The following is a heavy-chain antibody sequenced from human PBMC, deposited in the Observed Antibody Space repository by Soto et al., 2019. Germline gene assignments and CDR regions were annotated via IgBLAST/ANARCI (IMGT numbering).Heavy chain of an antibody. D-gene: IGHD6-13*01. CDR1: GYTFTSYY. J-gene: IGHJ4*02. CDR3: ARGTGAAAGTNIPIDY. V-gene: IGHV1-46*03. Sequence: ASVKVSCKASGYTFTSYYMHWVRQAPGQGLEWMGIINPSGGSTSYAQKFQGRVTMTRDTSTSTVYMELSSLRSEDTAVYYCARGTGAAAGTNIPIDYWGQATLVTVSS. CDR2: INPSGGST.